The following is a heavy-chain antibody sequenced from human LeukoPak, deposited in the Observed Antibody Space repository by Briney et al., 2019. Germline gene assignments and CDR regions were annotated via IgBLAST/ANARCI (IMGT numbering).Heavy chain of an antibody. V-gene: IGHV3-23*01. J-gene: IGHJ4*02. CDR1: GFTFNSYA. CDR2: IYYAGGDT. D-gene: IGHD2-21*01. CDR3: AKDHGAAVVPRRFDY. Sequence: GGSLRLSCAASGFTFNSYAMSWVRQAPGKGPEWVSTIYYAGGDTYYADSVKGRFTVSRDNINNALHLQMDSLRVEDTAVYHCAKDHGAAVVPRRFDYWGRGTLVTVSS.